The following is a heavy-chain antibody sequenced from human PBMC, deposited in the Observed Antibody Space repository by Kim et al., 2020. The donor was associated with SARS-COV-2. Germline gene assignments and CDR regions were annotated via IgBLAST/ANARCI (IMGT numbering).Heavy chain of an antibody. Sequence: GRFTISRDNAKNSLYLQMNSLRAEDTAVYYCARDRRRGSSGYYPFYYFDYWGQGTLVTVSS. D-gene: IGHD3-22*01. J-gene: IGHJ4*02. CDR3: ARDRRRGSSGYYPFYYFDY. V-gene: IGHV3-11*04.